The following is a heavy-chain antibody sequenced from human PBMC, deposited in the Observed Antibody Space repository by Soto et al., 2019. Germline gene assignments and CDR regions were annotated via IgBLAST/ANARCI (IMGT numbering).Heavy chain of an antibody. CDR2: IYWDDDK. V-gene: IGHV2-5*02. D-gene: IGHD3-10*01. J-gene: IGHJ4*02. CDR3: PHHPYYSLGSYSFDY. CDR1: GFSLTTSGVG. Sequence: QITLKESGPTLVRPTQTLTLTCTFSGFSLTTSGVGVGWIRQPPGKALEWLAVIYWDDDKRYSSSLKSRLPITKDTSKIQVVPNITNMNPVDTATYYCPHHPYYSLGSYSFDYWGQGTLVTVSS.